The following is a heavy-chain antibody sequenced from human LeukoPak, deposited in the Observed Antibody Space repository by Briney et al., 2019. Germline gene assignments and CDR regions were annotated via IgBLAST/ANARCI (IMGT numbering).Heavy chain of an antibody. D-gene: IGHD6-19*01. CDR3: AREDSSGWYFYYFDS. J-gene: IGHJ4*02. CDR2: TYYKSKWYS. V-gene: IGHV6-1*01. CDR1: GDSVSSNRAA. Sequence: SQTLPLTCAISGDSVSSNRAAWSWIRQSPSRGLEWLGRTYYKSKWYSDYAESVKSRITFNPDTSKNQVSLQLNSVTPEDTAVYYCAREDSSGWYFYYFDSWGQGTLVTVSS.